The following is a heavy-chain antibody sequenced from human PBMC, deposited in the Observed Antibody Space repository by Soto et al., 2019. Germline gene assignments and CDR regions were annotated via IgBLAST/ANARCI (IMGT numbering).Heavy chain of an antibody. D-gene: IGHD4-17*01. CDR2: MNPNSGNT. Sequence: GASVKVSCKASGYTFTSYDINWVRQATGQGLEWMRWMNPNSGNTGYAQKFQGRVTMTRNTSISTAYMELSSLRSEDTAVYYCARDLRLRRTHRNFQHWGQGTLVTVSS. CDR3: ARDLRLRRTHRNFQH. J-gene: IGHJ1*01. V-gene: IGHV1-8*01. CDR1: GYTFTSYD.